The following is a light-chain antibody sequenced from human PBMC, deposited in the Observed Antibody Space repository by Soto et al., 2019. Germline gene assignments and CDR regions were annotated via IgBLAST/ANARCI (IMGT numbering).Light chain of an antibody. Sequence: DIQMTQSPSTLSASVGDRVTITCRASQSISSWLAWYQQKPGKAPKLLIYDASSLESGVPSRFSGSESGTEFTLTISSLQPEDVATYYCQKYNSAPPGYTFGQGTRLEIK. J-gene: IGKJ5*01. V-gene: IGKV1-5*01. CDR3: QKYNSAPPGYT. CDR1: QSISSW. CDR2: DAS.